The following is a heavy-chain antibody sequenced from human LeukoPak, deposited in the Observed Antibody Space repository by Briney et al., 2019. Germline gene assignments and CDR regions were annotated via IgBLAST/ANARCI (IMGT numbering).Heavy chain of an antibody. Sequence: GASVTVSFTASGYTFTSYYMHWVRQAPGQGVEWMGIINPSGGSTSYAQKFQGRVTMIRDTYTRTVYMELSILRSEETAVYCCARGWSDAFDIWGQGTMVTVSS. V-gene: IGHV1-46*01. J-gene: IGHJ3*02. CDR2: INPSGGST. CDR3: ARGWSDAFDI. D-gene: IGHD2-15*01. CDR1: GYTFTSYY.